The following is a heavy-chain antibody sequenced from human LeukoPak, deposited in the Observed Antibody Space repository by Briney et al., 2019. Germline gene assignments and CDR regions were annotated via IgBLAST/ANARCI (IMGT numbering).Heavy chain of an antibody. CDR1: GGPFSGYY. J-gene: IGHJ4*02. V-gene: IGHV4-34*01. CDR3: ARVRLSPTHFDY. CDR2: INHSGST. Sequence: SETLSLTCAVYGGPFSGYYWSWIRQPPGKGLEWIGEINHSGSTNYNPSLKSRVTISVDTSKNQFSLKLSSVTAADTAVYYCARVRLSPTHFDYWGQGTLVTVSS.